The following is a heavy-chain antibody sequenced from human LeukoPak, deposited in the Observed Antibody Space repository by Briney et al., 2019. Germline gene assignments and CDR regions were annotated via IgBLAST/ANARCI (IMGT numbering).Heavy chain of an antibody. V-gene: IGHV3-30*18. J-gene: IGHJ4*02. D-gene: IGHD3-10*01. CDR3: AKDKRLLWCGELSDGFDY. CDR2: ISYDGSNK. Sequence: GGSLRLSCAASGFTFSSYVMHWVRQAPGTGLEWVAVISYDGSNKYYADSVKCRFTISRDNSKNTLYLQMNSLRAEDTAVYYCAKDKRLLWCGELSDGFDYWGQGTLVTVSS. CDR1: GFTFSSYV.